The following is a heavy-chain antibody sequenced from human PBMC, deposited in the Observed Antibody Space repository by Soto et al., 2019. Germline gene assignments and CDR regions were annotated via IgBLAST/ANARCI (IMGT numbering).Heavy chain of an antibody. CDR1: GFTFTSSA. Sequence: SVKVSCKASGFTFTSSAFQWVRQARGQRLEWIGWIAVGSGYTNYAQRFQDRVTLTRDMSTATTYMELSRLTSEDTAIYYCAADVTAWQQMVPSDYWGQGTLVTVSS. CDR2: IAVGSGYT. CDR3: AADVTAWQQMVPSDY. V-gene: IGHV1-58*01. D-gene: IGHD2-8*01. J-gene: IGHJ4*02.